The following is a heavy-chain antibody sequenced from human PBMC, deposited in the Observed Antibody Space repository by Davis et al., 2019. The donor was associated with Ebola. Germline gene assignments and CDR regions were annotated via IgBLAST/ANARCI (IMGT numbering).Heavy chain of an antibody. Sequence: ASVKVSCKASGYTFTGYYMHWVRQAPGQGLEWMGWINPNSGGTNYAQKFQGWVTMTRDTSISTAYMELSRLRSDDTAVYYCARGAVGSDYDILTGYYHWGQGTLVTVSS. CDR2: INPNSGGT. D-gene: IGHD3-9*01. V-gene: IGHV1-2*04. J-gene: IGHJ5*02. CDR1: GYTFTGYY. CDR3: ARGAVGSDYDILTGYYH.